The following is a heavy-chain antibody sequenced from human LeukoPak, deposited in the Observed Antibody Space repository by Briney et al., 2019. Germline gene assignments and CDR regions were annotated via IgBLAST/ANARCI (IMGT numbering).Heavy chain of an antibody. CDR3: ARVPPVGATTIVAFDI. CDR1: GFTFSNYA. D-gene: IGHD1-26*01. V-gene: IGHV3-7*01. Sequence: GSLRLSCAASGFTFSNYAMSWVRQAPGKGLEWVANIKQDGSEKYYVDSVKGRFTISRDNAKNSLYLQMNSLRAEDTAVYYCARVPPVGATTIVAFDIWGQGTMVTVSS. J-gene: IGHJ3*02. CDR2: IKQDGSEK.